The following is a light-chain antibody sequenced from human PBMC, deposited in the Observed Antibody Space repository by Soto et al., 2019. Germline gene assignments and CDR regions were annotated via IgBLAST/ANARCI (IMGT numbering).Light chain of an antibody. CDR2: AAS. V-gene: IGKV3-20*01. CDR3: QQYGSSSYT. Sequence: EIVLTQSPGTLSLSPGERATLSCRASLSVSSSYLAWYQQKPGQAPRLLIYAASSRATGIPDRFSGSGSGTDFTLTISILEPEDFAVYYCQQYGSSSYTFGQGTQLEIK. J-gene: IGKJ2*01. CDR1: LSVSSSY.